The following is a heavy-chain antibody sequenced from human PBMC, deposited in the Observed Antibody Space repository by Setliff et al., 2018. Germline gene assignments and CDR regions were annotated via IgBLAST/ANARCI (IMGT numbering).Heavy chain of an antibody. Sequence: PGGSLRLSCAASGFTFSSYWMSWVRQAPGKGLEWVSSISSSSTIYYADSVKGRFTISRDNAKNSLYLQMNSLRAEDTAVYYCARDYTYYDFWSGPSSDAFDIWGQGTMVTVSS. CDR2: ISSSSTI. J-gene: IGHJ3*02. V-gene: IGHV3-48*01. CDR1: GFTFSSYW. D-gene: IGHD3-3*01. CDR3: ARDYTYYDFWSGPSSDAFDI.